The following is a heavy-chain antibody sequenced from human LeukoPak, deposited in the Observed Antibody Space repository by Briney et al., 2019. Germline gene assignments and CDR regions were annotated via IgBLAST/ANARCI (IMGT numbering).Heavy chain of an antibody. CDR2: ISGSGGST. J-gene: IGHJ4*02. Sequence: GGSLRLSCAASGFTFSSYAMSWVRQAPGKGLGWVSAISGSGGSTYYADSVKGRFTISRDNSKNTLYLQMNSLRAEDTAVYYCARGSSSWTRGDFDYWGQGTLVTVSS. V-gene: IGHV3-23*01. CDR1: GFTFSSYA. D-gene: IGHD6-13*01. CDR3: ARGSSSWTRGDFDY.